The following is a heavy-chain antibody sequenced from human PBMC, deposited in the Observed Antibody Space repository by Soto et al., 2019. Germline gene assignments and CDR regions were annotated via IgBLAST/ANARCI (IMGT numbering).Heavy chain of an antibody. CDR3: ARRGYCSSTSCYGHWFDP. D-gene: IGHD2-2*01. CDR1: GYSFTSYW. Sequence: GESLKISCKGSGYSFTSYWIGWVRQMPGKGLEWMGIIYPGDSDTRYSPSFQGQVTISADKSISTAYLQWSSLKASDTTTYYCARRGYCSSTSCYGHWFDPWGQGTLVTVSS. CDR2: IYPGDSDT. J-gene: IGHJ5*02. V-gene: IGHV5-51*01.